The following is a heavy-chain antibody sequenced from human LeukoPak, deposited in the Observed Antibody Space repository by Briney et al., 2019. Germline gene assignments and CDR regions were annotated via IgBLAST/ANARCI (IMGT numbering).Heavy chain of an antibody. CDR3: ARWSSGGDY. Sequence: SETLSLTCTVSGGSISGYYWSWIRQPPGKGLEWIGYIYYSGSTNYNPSLKSRVTISVDTSKNQFSLKLSSVTAADTAVYYCARWSSGGDYWGQGTLVTVSS. J-gene: IGHJ4*02. CDR1: GGSISGYY. CDR2: IYYSGST. V-gene: IGHV4-59*01. D-gene: IGHD6-19*01.